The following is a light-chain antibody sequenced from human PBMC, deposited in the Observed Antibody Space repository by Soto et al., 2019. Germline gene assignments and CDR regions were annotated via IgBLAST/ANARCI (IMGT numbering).Light chain of an antibody. Sequence: EIVLTQSPATLSLSPGERATLSCRASESVSTYLAWYQQKPGQAPRLLMYDASTRATGIPARFSGSGSGTDFTLTISSLQPEDSAVYFCQQRSNWPSITFGQGTRPAIK. V-gene: IGKV3-11*01. J-gene: IGKJ5*01. CDR2: DAS. CDR3: QQRSNWPSIT. CDR1: ESVSTY.